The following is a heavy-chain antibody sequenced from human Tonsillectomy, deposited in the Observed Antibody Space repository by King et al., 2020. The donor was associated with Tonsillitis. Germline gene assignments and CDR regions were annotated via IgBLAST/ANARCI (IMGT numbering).Heavy chain of an antibody. Sequence: AMHWVRQAPGKVLEWFSGISLNSGTIAYADSVKGRFTISRDNAKSSLYLQMNSLRAEDTALYYCAKGAEMAAITSVDYFDFWGKGTLVTVYS. V-gene: IGHV3-9*01. CDR1: A. J-gene: IGHJ4*02. D-gene: IGHD5-24*01. CDR2: ISLNSGTI. CDR3: AKGAEMAAITSVDYFDF.